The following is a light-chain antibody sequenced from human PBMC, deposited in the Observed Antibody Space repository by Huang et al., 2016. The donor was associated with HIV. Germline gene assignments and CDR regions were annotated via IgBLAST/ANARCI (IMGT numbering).Light chain of an antibody. CDR3: QQRSSNWPPEIT. CDR1: QSVGIY. V-gene: IGKV3-11*01. CDR2: DTS. Sequence: EIVLTQSPATLSLSPGERATRSCRASQSVGIYLAWYQQKPGQAPRLLIYDTSSRATGIPARFSGSGSGTDFTLTISSLEPEDFAVYYCQQRSSNWPPEITFGQGTRLQIK. J-gene: IGKJ5*01.